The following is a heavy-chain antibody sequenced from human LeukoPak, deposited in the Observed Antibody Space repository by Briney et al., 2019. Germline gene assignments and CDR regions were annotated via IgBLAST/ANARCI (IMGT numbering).Heavy chain of an antibody. V-gene: IGHV4-34*01. Sequence: PSETLSLTCAVYGGSFSGYYWSWIRQPPGKGLEWIGEINHSGSTNYNPSLKSRVTISVDTSKNQFSLKLSSVTAADTAVYYCARGPLVYCSSTSCWNWFDPWGQGTLVTVSS. D-gene: IGHD2-2*01. CDR3: ARGPLVYCSSTSCWNWFDP. CDR1: GGSFSGYY. CDR2: INHSGST. J-gene: IGHJ5*02.